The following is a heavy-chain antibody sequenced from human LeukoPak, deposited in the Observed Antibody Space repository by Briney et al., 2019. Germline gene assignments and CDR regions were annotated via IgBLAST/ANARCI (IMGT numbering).Heavy chain of an antibody. CDR1: GYSISSGYY. D-gene: IGHD6-19*01. V-gene: IGHV4-38-2*02. J-gene: IGHJ3*02. CDR2: IYYSGST. Sequence: SETLSLTCTVSGYSISSGYYWGWIRQPPGKGLEWIGSIYYSGSTYYNPSLKSRVTISVDTSKNQFSLKLSSVTAADTAVYYCARPPWEPSQWLENGHAFDIWGQGTMVTVSS. CDR3: ARPPWEPSQWLENGHAFDI.